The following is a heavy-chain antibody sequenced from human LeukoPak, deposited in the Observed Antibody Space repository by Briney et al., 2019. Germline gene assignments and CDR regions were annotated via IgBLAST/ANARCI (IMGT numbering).Heavy chain of an antibody. V-gene: IGHV1-46*01. Sequence: ASVKVSCKAFGYTFTSNYMHWVRQAPGQRPEWMGVISPSGGSTTYAQKFQGRVTLTRDMSTSTDYLELSSLRSEDTAVYYCARDLVPNYYDSSGDFGYWGQGTLVTVSS. CDR3: ARDLVPNYYDSSGDFGY. CDR1: GYTFTSNY. J-gene: IGHJ4*02. CDR2: ISPSGGST. D-gene: IGHD3-22*01.